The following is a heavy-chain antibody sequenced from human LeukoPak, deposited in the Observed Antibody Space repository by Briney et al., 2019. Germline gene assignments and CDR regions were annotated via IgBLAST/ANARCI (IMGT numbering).Heavy chain of an antibody. D-gene: IGHD3-10*01. CDR2: ISGSGGST. CDR1: GFTFSSYG. V-gene: IGHV3-23*01. Sequence: GGTLRLSCAASGFTFSSYGMSWVRQAPGKGLEWVSAISGSGGSTYYADSVKGRFTISRDNSKNTLYLQMNSLRAEDTAVYYCAKGMNWDYYGSGSYYNPFDYWGQGTLVTVSS. CDR3: AKGMNWDYYGSGSYYNPFDY. J-gene: IGHJ4*02.